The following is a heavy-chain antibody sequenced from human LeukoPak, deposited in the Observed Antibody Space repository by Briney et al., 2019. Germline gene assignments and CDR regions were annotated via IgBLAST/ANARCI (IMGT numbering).Heavy chain of an antibody. Sequence: EPSETLSLTCTVSGGSIGSGAYYWSWIRQPAGKGPEWIGRIYASGSTNYNPSLKSRVTISVDTSENQFSLNPRSVTAADTAVYYCASEGLAVAGNFLYWGQGALVTVSS. CDR3: ASEGLAVAGNFLY. V-gene: IGHV4-61*02. J-gene: IGHJ4*02. D-gene: IGHD6-19*01. CDR2: IYASGST. CDR1: GGSIGSGAYY.